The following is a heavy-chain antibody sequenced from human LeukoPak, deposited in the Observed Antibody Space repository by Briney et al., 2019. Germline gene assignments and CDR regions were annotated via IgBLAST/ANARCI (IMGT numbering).Heavy chain of an antibody. J-gene: IGHJ2*01. D-gene: IGHD6-19*01. Sequence: SETLSLTCTVSGGSISSGGYYWSWIRQPPGKGLEWIGYIYRSGSTYYNPSLKSRVTISVDRSKNQFSLKLSSVTAADTAVYYCARLSPSDQQWLGPSGFDLWGRGTLVTVSS. CDR2: IYRSGST. V-gene: IGHV4-30-2*01. CDR3: ARLSPSDQQWLGPSGFDL. CDR1: GGSISSGGYY.